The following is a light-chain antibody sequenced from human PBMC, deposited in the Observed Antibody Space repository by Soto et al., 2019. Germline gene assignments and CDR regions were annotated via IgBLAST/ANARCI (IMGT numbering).Light chain of an antibody. J-gene: IGKJ3*01. CDR3: QQYSSNEIFA. CDR1: QSVSAW. CDR2: KTS. V-gene: IGKV1-5*03. Sequence: DIQVTQSPSTLSASVGDRVTLTCRASQSVSAWLAWFQQKPGKAPKLLIYKTSNLESGVPSRFSGSGSGTEFTLTISSLQPDDFATYYCQQYSSNEIFAFGPGTKVDIK.